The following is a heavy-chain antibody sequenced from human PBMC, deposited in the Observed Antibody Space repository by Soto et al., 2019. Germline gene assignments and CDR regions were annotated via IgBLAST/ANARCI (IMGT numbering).Heavy chain of an antibody. CDR3: AKDIGVVIAIPGAFDI. J-gene: IGHJ3*02. CDR1: GFTFDDYA. CDR2: ISWNSGSI. Sequence: EVQLVESGGGLVQPGRSLRLSCAASGFTFDDYAMHWVRQAPGKGLEWVSGISWNSGSIGYADSVKGRFTISRDNAKNSLYLQMNSLRAEDTALYYCAKDIGVVIAIPGAFDIWGQGTMVTVSS. D-gene: IGHD2-21*01. V-gene: IGHV3-9*01.